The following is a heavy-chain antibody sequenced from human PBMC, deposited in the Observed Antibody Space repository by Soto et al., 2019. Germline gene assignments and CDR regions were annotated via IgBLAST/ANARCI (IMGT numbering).Heavy chain of an antibody. CDR3: AKDIVVVPAAVYFDY. J-gene: IGHJ4*02. Sequence: GGSLRLSCAASGFTFSSYAMSWVRRAPGKGLEWVSAISGSGGSTYYADSVKGRFTISRDNSKNTLYLQMNSLRAEDTAVYYCAKDIVVVPAAVYFDYWGQGTLVTVSS. CDR2: ISGSGGST. CDR1: GFTFSSYA. D-gene: IGHD2-2*01. V-gene: IGHV3-23*01.